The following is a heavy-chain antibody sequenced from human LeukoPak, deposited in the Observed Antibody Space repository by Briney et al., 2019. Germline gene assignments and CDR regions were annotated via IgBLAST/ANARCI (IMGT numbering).Heavy chain of an antibody. V-gene: IGHV3-21*01. J-gene: IGHJ4*02. CDR1: GFTFSSYS. D-gene: IGHD6-19*01. CDR2: ISSSSSYI. Sequence: GGSLRLSCAASGFTFSSYSMNWVRQAPGKGLEWVSSISSSSSYIYYADSVEGRFTISRDNAKNSLYLQMNSLRAEDTAVYYCARVVAGYYFDYWGQGTLVTVSS. CDR3: ARVVAGYYFDY.